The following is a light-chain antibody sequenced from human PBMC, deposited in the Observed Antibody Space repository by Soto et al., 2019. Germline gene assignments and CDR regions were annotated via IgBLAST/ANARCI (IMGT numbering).Light chain of an antibody. J-gene: IGLJ1*01. CDR1: SSDVGGYNY. Sequence: QSALTQPRSVSGSPGQSVTISCTGTSSDVGGYNYVSWYQQHPGKAPKLMIYDVSKRPSGLPDRFSGSKSGNTASLTISGLLAEDEADYYCCSYAGSDTYVFGTGTKVTVL. CDR2: DVS. CDR3: CSYAGSDTYV. V-gene: IGLV2-11*01.